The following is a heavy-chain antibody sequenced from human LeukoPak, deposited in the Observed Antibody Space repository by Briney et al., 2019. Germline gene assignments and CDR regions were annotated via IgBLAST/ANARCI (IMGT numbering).Heavy chain of an antibody. CDR1: GYSITSAYY. CDR2: IYHSGST. CDR3: ARVLKYGSGSYYNAFDY. D-gene: IGHD3-10*01. V-gene: IGHV4-38-2*02. J-gene: IGHJ4*02. Sequence: NPSETLSLTCTVSGYSITSAYYWGWIRQPPGKGLEWIGSIYHSGSTYYNPSLKSRVTISVDTSKNQFSLKLSSVTAADTAVYYCARVLKYGSGSYYNAFDYWGQGTLVTVSS.